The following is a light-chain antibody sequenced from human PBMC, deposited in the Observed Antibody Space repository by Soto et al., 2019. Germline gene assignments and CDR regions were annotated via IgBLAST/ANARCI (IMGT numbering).Light chain of an antibody. CDR2: GAS. J-gene: IGKJ1*01. CDR3: QQYGSSPWT. CDR1: QSVSSSY. V-gene: IGKV3-20*01. Sequence: EIVVTQSPCTLSLSPGERATLSCRASQSVSSSYLAWYQQKPGQAPRPLIYGASSRAIGIPDRFSGSGSGTDFTLTISRLEPEDFAVYYCQQYGSSPWTFGQGTKGISN.